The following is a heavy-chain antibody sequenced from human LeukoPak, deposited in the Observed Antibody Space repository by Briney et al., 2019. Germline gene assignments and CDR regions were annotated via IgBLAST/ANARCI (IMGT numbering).Heavy chain of an antibody. D-gene: IGHD6-13*01. V-gene: IGHV3-30*18. CDR3: AKESRASSSWYVATGNYFDY. CDR2: ISYDGSNK. CDR1: GFTFSSYG. Sequence: PGRSLRLSCAASGFTFSSYGMHWVRQAPGKGLEWVAVISYDGSNKYYADSVKGRFTISRDNSKNTLYLQMNSLRAEDTAVYYCAKESRASSSWYVATGNYFDYWGQGTLVTVPS. J-gene: IGHJ4*02.